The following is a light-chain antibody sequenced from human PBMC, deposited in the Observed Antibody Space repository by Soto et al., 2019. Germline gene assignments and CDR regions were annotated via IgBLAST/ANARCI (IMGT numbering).Light chain of an antibody. CDR3: SSYAGSNNPHVV. CDR1: SSDVGGYNY. V-gene: IGLV2-14*01. CDR2: EVS. Sequence: QSVLTQPASVSGSPGQSITISCTGTSSDVGGYNYVSWYQHHPGKAPKLMIYEVSDRPSGVSNRFSGSKSGNTASLTVSGLQAEDEADYYCSSYAGSNNPHVVFGGGTKLTVL. J-gene: IGLJ2*01.